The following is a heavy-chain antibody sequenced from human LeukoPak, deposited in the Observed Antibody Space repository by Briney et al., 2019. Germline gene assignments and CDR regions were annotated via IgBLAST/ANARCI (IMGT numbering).Heavy chain of an antibody. CDR3: AKGLEKPLDYYYYIDV. D-gene: IGHD6-6*01. J-gene: IGHJ6*03. Sequence: PGRSLRLSCAASGFTFDDYAMHWVRHAPGKGLDWGSGISWNSGSIGYADSVKGRFTISRDNAKNSLYLQMNSLRAEDTALYYCAKGLEKPLDYYYYIDVWGKGTRVTVSS. CDR1: GFTFDDYA. V-gene: IGHV3-9*01. CDR2: ISWNSGSI.